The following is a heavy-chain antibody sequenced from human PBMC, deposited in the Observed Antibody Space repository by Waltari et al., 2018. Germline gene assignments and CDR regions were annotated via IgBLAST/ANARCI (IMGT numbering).Heavy chain of an antibody. CDR2: IYTSGST. V-gene: IGHV4-4*07. D-gene: IGHD3-3*01. CDR3: ARGTHYDFWSGPGPDYYYGMDV. J-gene: IGHJ6*02. CDR1: GGSISSYY. Sequence: QVQLQESGPGLVKPSETLSLTCTVSGGSISSYYWRWIRQPAGTGLEGIGRIYTSGSTNYNPSLKSRVTMSVDTSKNQFSLKLSSVTAADTAVYYCARGTHYDFWSGPGPDYYYGMDVWGQGTTVTVSS.